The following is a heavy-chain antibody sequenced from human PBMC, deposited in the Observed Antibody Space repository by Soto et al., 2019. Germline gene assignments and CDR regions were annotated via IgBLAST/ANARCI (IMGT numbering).Heavy chain of an antibody. J-gene: IGHJ6*03. Sequence: PSETLSLTCTVSGGSISSSSYYWGWIRQPPGKGLEWIGSIYYSGSTYYNPSLKSRVTISVDTSKNQFSLKLSSVTAADTAVYYCARQLGGFGYYYMAVWGKGTTVTVSS. CDR1: GGSISSSSYY. D-gene: IGHD5-12*01. V-gene: IGHV4-39*01. CDR2: IYYSGST. CDR3: ARQLGGFGYYYMAV.